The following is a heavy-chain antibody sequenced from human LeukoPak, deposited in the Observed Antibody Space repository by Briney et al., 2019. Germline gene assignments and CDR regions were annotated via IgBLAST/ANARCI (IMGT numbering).Heavy chain of an antibody. CDR2: INSDGSGT. J-gene: IGHJ6*02. V-gene: IGHV3-74*01. CDR3: AVPRIGNYYGMDV. D-gene: IGHD3-10*01. CDR1: GFTFSDYY. Sequence: PGGSLRLSCAASGFTFSDYYLSWIRQAPGKGLVWVSRINSDGSGTIYADSVKGRFTISRDNAKNTLYLQMNSLRAEDTAVYYCAVPRIGNYYGMDVWGQGTTVTVSS.